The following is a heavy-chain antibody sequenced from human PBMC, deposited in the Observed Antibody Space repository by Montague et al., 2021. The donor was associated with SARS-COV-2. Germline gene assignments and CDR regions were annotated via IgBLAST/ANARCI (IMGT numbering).Heavy chain of an antibody. Sequence: CAISGDSVAGLRGRSEEHRSELQSRNEWVGRLYYRKKRYNDYAVSVRGRVTTNPDTSKNQFSLQLNSVTPEDTAIYYCTSGREGNYNVMDVWGQGTTVTVSS. CDR3: TSGREGNYNVMDV. V-gene: IGHV6-1*01. D-gene: IGHD1-1*01. CDR2: LYYRKKRYN. J-gene: IGHJ6*02. CDR1: GDSVAGLRGR.